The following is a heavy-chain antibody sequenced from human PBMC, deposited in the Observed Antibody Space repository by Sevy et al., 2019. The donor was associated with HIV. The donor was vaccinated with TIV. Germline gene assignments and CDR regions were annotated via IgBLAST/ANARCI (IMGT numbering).Heavy chain of an antibody. CDR2: VDQDGSQK. Sequence: GSLRLSCAASGFTFSDYFMGWVRQAPGKGLEWVANVDQDGSQKYYVGSVRGRFTISRDNAKNSVYLQMNRLRLDDTAVYYCARELWPGDYWGQGTLVTVSS. V-gene: IGHV3-7*01. CDR3: ARELWPGDY. D-gene: IGHD2-21*01. CDR1: GFTFSDYF. J-gene: IGHJ4*02.